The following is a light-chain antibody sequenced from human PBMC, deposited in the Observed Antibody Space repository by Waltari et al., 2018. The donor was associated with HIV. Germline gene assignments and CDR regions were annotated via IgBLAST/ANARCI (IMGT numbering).Light chain of an antibody. CDR3: QSYDSRLGGFGV. CDR1: SSNIGAGYD. CDR2: GDE. J-gene: IGLJ3*02. V-gene: IGLV1-40*01. Sequence: QSVLTQPPSVSGAPGQRVTISCTGNSSNIGAGYDVHWYQQLPGIAPKLIIYGDEKRPAGVPDRFSGSKSGTSASLAITGLEGEDEADYYGQSYDSRLGGFGVFGGGTKLTVL.